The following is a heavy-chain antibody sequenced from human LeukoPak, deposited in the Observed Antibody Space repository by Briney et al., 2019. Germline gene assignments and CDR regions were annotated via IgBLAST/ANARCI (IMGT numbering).Heavy chain of an antibody. CDR3: ARVGAYNWLDP. CDR1: GDSISSYY. D-gene: IGHD3-10*01. CDR2: IYYTGST. Sequence: SETLSLTCTVFGDSISSYYWSWIRQPPGKGLEWIAYIYYTGSTNYNPSLKSRVTISVDTSKNQFSLKLISVTAADTAVYYCARVGAYNWLDPWGQGTLVTVSS. J-gene: IGHJ5*01. V-gene: IGHV4-59*01.